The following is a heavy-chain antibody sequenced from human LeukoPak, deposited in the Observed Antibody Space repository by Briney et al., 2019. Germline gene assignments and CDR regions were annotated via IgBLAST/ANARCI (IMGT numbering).Heavy chain of an antibody. CDR1: GFTFTSSA. CDR3: AALTGPSTVRAFDI. D-gene: IGHD1-20*01. Sequence: SVKVSCKAPGFTFTSSAMQWVRQARGQRLEWMGWIVVGSGNTNYAQKFQERATITRDMSTSTAYMELNSLRSEDTAVYYCAALTGPSTVRAFDIWGQGTMVTVSS. CDR2: IVVGSGNT. V-gene: IGHV1-58*02. J-gene: IGHJ3*02.